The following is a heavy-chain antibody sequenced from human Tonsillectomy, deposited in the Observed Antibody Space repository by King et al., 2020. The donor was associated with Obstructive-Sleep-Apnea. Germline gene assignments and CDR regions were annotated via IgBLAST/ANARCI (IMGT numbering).Heavy chain of an antibody. Sequence: QLVQSGGDLVQPGGSLRLSCTASGFTFSNYPMTWVRQAPGKGLEWVSVIGSSGGHIYYRDSVRGRFTISRDNSKDTLYLQMNNLRAEDTAVYYCAIDLAVAEQVVDRWGQGTLVTVSS. V-gene: IGHV3-23*04. CDR1: GFTFSNYP. CDR2: IGSSGGHI. D-gene: IGHD6-19*01. J-gene: IGHJ5*02. CDR3: AIDLAVAEQVVDR.